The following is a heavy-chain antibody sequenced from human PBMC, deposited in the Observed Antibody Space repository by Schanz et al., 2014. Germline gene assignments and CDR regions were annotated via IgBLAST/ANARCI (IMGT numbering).Heavy chain of an antibody. Sequence: EVQLVESGGGLVKPGGSLRLSCAGSGFSVNTNYMNWVRQAPGKGLEWVSVICSDGTTYYADSVKVRFTISRDNSKNTLYLQMNSLRAEDTAVYYCAKDARMAAAGRWFDPWGQGTLVTVSS. D-gene: IGHD6-13*01. CDR3: AKDARMAAAGRWFDP. V-gene: IGHV3-66*01. CDR2: ICSDGTT. J-gene: IGHJ5*02. CDR1: GFSVNTNY.